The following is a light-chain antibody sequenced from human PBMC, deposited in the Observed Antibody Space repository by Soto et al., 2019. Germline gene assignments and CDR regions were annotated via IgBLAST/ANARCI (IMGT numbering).Light chain of an antibody. CDR3: HQYGSSTST. Sequence: DIQMTQSPSTLSASVGDRVTITCRASQSISSWLAWYQQKPGKAPKLLIYDASSLESGVPSRFRGSGYGTEFTLTISSMKPDDFAVYYCHQYGSSTSTFGQGTKVDIK. V-gene: IGKV1-5*01. J-gene: IGKJ1*01. CDR1: QSISSW. CDR2: DAS.